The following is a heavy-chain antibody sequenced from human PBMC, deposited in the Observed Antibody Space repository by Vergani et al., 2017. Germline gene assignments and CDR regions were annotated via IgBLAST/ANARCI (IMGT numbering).Heavy chain of an antibody. CDR1: GGSISSYY. CDR2: IYYSGST. CDR3: ARGNPYVDFDI. J-gene: IGHJ3*02. D-gene: IGHD3-16*01. Sequence: VQLQESGPGLVKPSETLSLTCTVSGGSISSYYWSWIRQPPGKGLEWIGYIYYSGSTNYNPSLKSRATISVDTSRNQISLKLTSVTATDTAIYFCARGNPYVDFDIWGQGTMITVSS. V-gene: IGHV4-59*08.